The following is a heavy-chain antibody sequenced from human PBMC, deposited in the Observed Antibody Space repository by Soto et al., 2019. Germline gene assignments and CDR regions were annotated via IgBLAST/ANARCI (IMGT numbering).Heavy chain of an antibody. J-gene: IGHJ6*02. CDR2: IYHSGST. V-gene: IGHV4-59*12. CDR3: ARVGMTTVTTGMDV. CDR1: GGSISSYY. Sequence: SETLSLTCTVSGGSISSYYWSWIRQPPGKGLEWIGDIYHSGSTNYNPSLKSRVTISVDTSKNQFSLKLSSVTAADTAVYYCARVGMTTVTTGMDVWGQGTTVTVSS. D-gene: IGHD4-17*01.